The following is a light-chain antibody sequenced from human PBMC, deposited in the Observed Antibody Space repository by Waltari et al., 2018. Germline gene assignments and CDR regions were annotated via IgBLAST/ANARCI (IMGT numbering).Light chain of an antibody. CDR1: TGAVTSGDY. CDR3: LLYYGGLWV. Sequence: QTVVTQEPSVTVSPGGTVTITCASSTGAVTSGDYANWFQQKPGQAPRSLIFGANNKYSWTPARFSGSLLGGKAALTLSGVQPEDEAEYYCLLYYGGLWVFGGGTKLTVL. V-gene: IGLV7-43*01. J-gene: IGLJ3*02. CDR2: GAN.